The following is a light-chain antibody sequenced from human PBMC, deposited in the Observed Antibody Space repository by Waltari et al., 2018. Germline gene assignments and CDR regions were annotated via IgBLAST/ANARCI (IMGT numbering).Light chain of an antibody. CDR2: KVS. Sequence: DVVMTQSPLSLPVTLGQPASISCRSSQSLVHSDGNTYLYWCQQRPGQSPRRLIYKVSNRDAGVPDRFSGSGSGTDFTLKISRVEAEDVGVYYCMQGTHWPYTFGQGTKLETK. V-gene: IGKV2-30*02. CDR3: MQGTHWPYT. J-gene: IGKJ2*01. CDR1: QSLVHSDGNTY.